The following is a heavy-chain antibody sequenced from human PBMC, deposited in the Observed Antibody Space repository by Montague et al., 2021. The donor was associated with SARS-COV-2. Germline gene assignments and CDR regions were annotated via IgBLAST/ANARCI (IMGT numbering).Heavy chain of an antibody. D-gene: IGHD4-23*01. CDR3: VRDHPYGGPRGAYDI. V-gene: IGHV4-61*01. Sequence: SETLSLTCTVSGGSVSSGNYYWNWLRQPPGKGLEWIGYIYYSGSTNYNPSLGSRVTISTDTSKNQLSLKVNSVTAADTAVYYCVRDHPYGGPRGAYDIWGQGTVVTVSS. CDR2: IYYSGST. CDR1: GGSVSSGNYY. J-gene: IGHJ3*02.